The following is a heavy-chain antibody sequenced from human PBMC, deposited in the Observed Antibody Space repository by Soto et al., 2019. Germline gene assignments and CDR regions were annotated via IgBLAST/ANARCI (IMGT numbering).Heavy chain of an antibody. V-gene: IGHV3-74*01. CDR3: AGGDYTGAGTFYLNEH. CDR2: INGDGRTT. D-gene: IGHD3-10*01. CDR1: GLTFNNYL. Sequence: GGSLRLSCTASGLTFNNYLMHWVRQAPGKGPVWVSRINGDGRTTTYADSVRGRFTISRDNAKNTVYLQMNSLRAEDTAVYYCAGGDYTGAGTFYLNEHWGQGSLVTVSS. J-gene: IGHJ4*02.